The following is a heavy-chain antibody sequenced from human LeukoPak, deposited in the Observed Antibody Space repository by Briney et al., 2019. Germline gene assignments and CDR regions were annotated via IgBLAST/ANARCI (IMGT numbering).Heavy chain of an antibody. V-gene: IGHV3-23*01. CDR1: GFTFSSYA. D-gene: IGHD6-19*01. CDR3: AKDPTRPIAVAGTFDY. CDR2: ISGSGGST. J-gene: IGHJ4*02. Sequence: GGSLRLSCAASGFTFSSYAMSWVRQAPGKGLEWVSAISGSGGSTYYADSVKGRFTISRDNSKNTLYLQTNSLRAEDTAVYYCAKDPTRPIAVAGTFDYWGQGTLVTVSS.